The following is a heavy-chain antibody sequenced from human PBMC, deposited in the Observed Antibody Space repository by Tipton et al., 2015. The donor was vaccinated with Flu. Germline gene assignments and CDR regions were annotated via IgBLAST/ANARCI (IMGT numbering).Heavy chain of an antibody. CDR2: INPNSGGT. Sequence: QLVQSGAEVKKPGASVKVSCKASGYTFTGYYMHWVRQAPGQGLEWMGWINPNSGGTNYAQKFQGRVTMTRDTSISTAYMELSRLRSDDTAVYYCARALWVGGGLEFLGYWGQGTLVTVSS. CDR1: GYTFTGYY. D-gene: IGHD3-3*01. J-gene: IGHJ4*02. CDR3: ARALWVGGGLEFLGY. V-gene: IGHV1-2*02.